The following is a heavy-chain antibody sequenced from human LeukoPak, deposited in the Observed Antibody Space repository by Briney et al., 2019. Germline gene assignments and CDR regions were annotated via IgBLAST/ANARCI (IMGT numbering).Heavy chain of an antibody. V-gene: IGHV4-59*01. CDR2: IYYSGST. CDR1: GGSISSYY. D-gene: IGHD3-10*01. J-gene: IGHJ5*02. CDR3: ARSLLWFGELSSDWFDP. Sequence: SETLSLTCTVSGGSISSYYWSWIRQPPGKGLEWIGYIYYSGSTNYNPSLKSRVTISVDTSKNQFSLKLSSVTAADTAVYYCARSLLWFGELSSDWFDPWGQGTLVTVSS.